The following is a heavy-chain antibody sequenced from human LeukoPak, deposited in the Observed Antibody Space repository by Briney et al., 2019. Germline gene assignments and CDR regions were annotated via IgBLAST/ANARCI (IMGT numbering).Heavy chain of an antibody. CDR3: ARGRGADIVVVPAVPYYYYYMDV. D-gene: IGHD2-2*01. Sequence: SETLSLTCAVYGGSFSGYYWSWIRQPPGKGLEWIGEINHSGSTNYNPSLKSRVTISVDTSKNQFSLKLSSVTAADTAVYYCARGRGADIVVVPAVPYYYYYMDVWGKGTTVTVSS. V-gene: IGHV4-34*01. CDR1: GGSFSGYY. J-gene: IGHJ6*03. CDR2: INHSGST.